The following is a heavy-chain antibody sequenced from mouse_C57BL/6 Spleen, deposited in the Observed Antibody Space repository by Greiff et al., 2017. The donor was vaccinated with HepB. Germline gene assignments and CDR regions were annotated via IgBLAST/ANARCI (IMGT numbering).Heavy chain of an antibody. Sequence: QVQLQQSGAELVKPGASVKMSCKASGYTFTSYWITWVKQRPGQGLEWIGDIYPGSGSTNYNEKFKSKATLTVDTSSSTAYMQLSSLTSEDSAVYYCARMITTPHWYFDVWGTGTTVTVSS. V-gene: IGHV1-55*01. CDR3: ARMITTPHWYFDV. CDR2: IYPGSGST. CDR1: GYTFTSYW. D-gene: IGHD2-4*01. J-gene: IGHJ1*03.